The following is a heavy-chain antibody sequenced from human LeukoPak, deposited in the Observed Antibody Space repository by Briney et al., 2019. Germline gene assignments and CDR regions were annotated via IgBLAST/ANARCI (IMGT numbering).Heavy chain of an antibody. V-gene: IGHV3-21*01. CDR3: ARASSGGAFDI. CDR2: ISSSSSYM. D-gene: IGHD4-23*01. J-gene: IGHJ3*02. CDR1: GFTFSSYS. Sequence: PGGSLRLSCAASGFTFSSYSMNWVRQAPGKGLEWVSSISSSSSYMYYADSVKGRFTISRDNAKNSLYLQMNSLRAEDTAVYYCARASSGGAFDIWGQGTMVTVSS.